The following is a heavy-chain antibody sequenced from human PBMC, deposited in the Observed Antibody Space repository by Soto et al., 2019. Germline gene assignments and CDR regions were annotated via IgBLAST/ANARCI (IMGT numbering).Heavy chain of an antibody. CDR1: GFTFRNYD. J-gene: IGHJ6*02. Sequence: EVQLLESGGGLVQPGGSLRLSCEASGFTFRNYDMHWVRQGTGKGLEWVSGISAAGDPDYADSVEGRFTISRENAQNSFFLQMDSLSVGDTAVYYCARTDRDFYGLDVWGQGTTVIVSS. CDR3: ARTDRDFYGLDV. CDR2: ISAAGDP. V-gene: IGHV3-13*05.